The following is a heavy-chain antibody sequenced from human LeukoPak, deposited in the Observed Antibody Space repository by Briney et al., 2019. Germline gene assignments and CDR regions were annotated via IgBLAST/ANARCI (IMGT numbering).Heavy chain of an antibody. CDR2: ISSSGSTI. Sequence: PGGSLRLSCAASGFTFNSYEMNWVRQAPGKGLEWVSYISSSGSTIYYADSVKGRFTISRDNAKNSLYLQMNSLRAEDTAVYYCARGFIAAAGTLAYWGQGTLVTVSS. CDR3: ARGFIAAAGTLAY. CDR1: GFTFNSYE. D-gene: IGHD6-13*01. J-gene: IGHJ4*02. V-gene: IGHV3-48*03.